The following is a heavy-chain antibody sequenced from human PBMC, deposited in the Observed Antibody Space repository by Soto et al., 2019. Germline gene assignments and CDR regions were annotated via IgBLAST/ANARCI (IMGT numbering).Heavy chain of an antibody. CDR2: IIPIFGTA. J-gene: IGHJ6*02. D-gene: IGHD3-3*01. CDR3: ARDTVEDDFCSGYRDSYYYYGMDV. Sequence: GASVKVSCKASGGTFSSYAISWVRQAPGQGLEWMGGIIPIFGTANYAQKFQGRVTITADESTSTAYMELSSLRSEDTAVYYCARDTVEDDFCSGYRDSYYYYGMDVWGQGTTVTVSS. CDR1: GGTFSSYA. V-gene: IGHV1-69*13.